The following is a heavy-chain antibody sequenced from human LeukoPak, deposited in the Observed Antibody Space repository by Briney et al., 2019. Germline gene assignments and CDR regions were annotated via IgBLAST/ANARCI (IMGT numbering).Heavy chain of an antibody. J-gene: IGHJ6*03. Sequence: VASVKVSCKASGGTFSSYAISWVQQAPGQGLEWMGGIIPIFGTANYAQKFQGRVTITTDESTSTAYMELSSLRSEDTAVYYCAAKAQELWFGELYYMDVWGKGTTVTVSS. CDR3: AAKAQELWFGELYYMDV. CDR1: GGTFSSYA. D-gene: IGHD3-10*01. V-gene: IGHV1-69*05. CDR2: IIPIFGTA.